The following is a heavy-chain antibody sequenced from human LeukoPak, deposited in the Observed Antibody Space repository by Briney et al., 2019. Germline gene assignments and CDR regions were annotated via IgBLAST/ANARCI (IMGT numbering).Heavy chain of an antibody. D-gene: IGHD3-10*01. J-gene: IGHJ4*02. CDR1: GFSFSNYG. CDR2: ISSSSSYI. Sequence: GGSLRLSCTASGFSFSNYGMHWVRQAPGKGLEWVSSISSSSSYIYYADSVRGRFTISRDNPKNSLYLQMNSLRAEDTAVYYCARVALVSGPSYGSESEAADYWGQGTLVTVSS. V-gene: IGHV3-21*01. CDR3: ARVALVSGPSYGSESEAADY.